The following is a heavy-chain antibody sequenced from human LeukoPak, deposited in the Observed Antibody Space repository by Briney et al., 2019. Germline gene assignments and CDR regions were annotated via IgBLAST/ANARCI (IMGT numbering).Heavy chain of an antibody. J-gene: IGHJ5*02. D-gene: IGHD2-2*01. CDR2: IYYSGST. CDR3: ARQGSPANWFDP. V-gene: IGHV4-59*08. Sequence: SETLSLTCAVYGGSISSYYWSWIRQPPGKGLEWIGYIYYSGSTNYNPSLKSRVTISVDTSKNQFSLKLSSVTAADTAVYYCARQGSPANWFDPWGQGTLVTVSS. CDR1: GGSISSYY.